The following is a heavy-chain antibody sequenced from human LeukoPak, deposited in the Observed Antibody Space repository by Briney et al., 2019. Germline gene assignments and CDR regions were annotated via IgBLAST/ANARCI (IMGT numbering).Heavy chain of an antibody. Sequence: KSGESLKISCKGSVYSFTSYLIGWLRPMPRKRLEWMGIIYPGDSDTRYSPSFQGQVTISADKSISTAYLQWSSLKASDTAMYYCARSDEGGWFDPWGQGTLVTVSS. J-gene: IGHJ5*02. V-gene: IGHV5-51*01. D-gene: IGHD3-16*01. CDR2: IYPGDSDT. CDR1: VYSFTSYL. CDR3: ARSDEGGWFDP.